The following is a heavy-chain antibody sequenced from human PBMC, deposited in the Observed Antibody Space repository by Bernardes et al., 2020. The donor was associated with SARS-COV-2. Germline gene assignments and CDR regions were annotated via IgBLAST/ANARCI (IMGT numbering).Heavy chain of an antibody. J-gene: IGHJ4*02. CDR3: VRGPSDGHGRFEY. V-gene: IGHV3-74*01. CDR2: ISSDGSTT. Sequence: GGSLRLSCTACGFSFSSYWMHWVRQAPGKGLMWVSRISSDGSTTTYADSVKGRFTISRDNARNTLYLQMNSLRAEDTAVYYCVRGPSDGHGRFEYWGQGTLGTVSS. CDR1: GFSFSSYW.